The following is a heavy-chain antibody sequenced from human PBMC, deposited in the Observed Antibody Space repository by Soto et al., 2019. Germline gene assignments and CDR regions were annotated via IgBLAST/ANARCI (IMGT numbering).Heavy chain of an antibody. CDR2: ISSSSSNT. Sequence: QVQLVESGGGLVKPGGSLRLSCAASGFTFSDYYMHWIRQAPGKGLEWVSYISSSSSNTNYADSVKARFTISRDNAKNSLFLQMNSLSAEDTAVYSGARFMPLAGAYFDYWGQGTLVTVSS. D-gene: IGHD6-19*01. CDR1: GFTFSDYY. V-gene: IGHV3-11*05. CDR3: ARFMPLAGAYFDY. J-gene: IGHJ4*02.